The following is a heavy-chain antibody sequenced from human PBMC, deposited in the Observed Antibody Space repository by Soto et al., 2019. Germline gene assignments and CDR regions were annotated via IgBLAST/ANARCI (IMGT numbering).Heavy chain of an antibody. Sequence: ESGGGVVQPGRSLRLSCAASGFTFRSYAMHWVRQAPGKGLEWVAVISYDGTNKYYADSVKGRFTISRDSSKNTLYLQMNSLRAEDTAVYYCARGGYCNSTSCYRCGMDVWGQGTTVTVSS. CDR2: ISYDGTNK. CDR1: GFTFRSYA. V-gene: IGHV3-30-3*01. J-gene: IGHJ6*02. CDR3: ARGGYCNSTSCYRCGMDV. D-gene: IGHD2-2*03.